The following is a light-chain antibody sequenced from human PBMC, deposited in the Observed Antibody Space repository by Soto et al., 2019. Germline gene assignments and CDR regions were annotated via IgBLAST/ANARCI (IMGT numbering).Light chain of an antibody. CDR2: DAI. CDR1: QSVSVY. Sequence: EVVLTQSPATLSLSPGERATLSCRASQSVSVYLAWYQQKPGQPPRLLIYDAINRATGIPARFSGSGSGTDFSLTISSLEPEDFAVYYCQQRSNWSPPYTFGQGTKLEIK. V-gene: IGKV3-11*01. J-gene: IGKJ2*01. CDR3: QQRSNWSPPYT.